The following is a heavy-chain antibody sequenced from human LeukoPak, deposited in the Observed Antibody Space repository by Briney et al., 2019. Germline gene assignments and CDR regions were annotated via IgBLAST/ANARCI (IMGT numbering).Heavy chain of an antibody. CDR1: GFPFSSYP. J-gene: IGHJ4*02. D-gene: IGHD3-10*01. V-gene: IGHV3-23*01. CDR3: AKVMVRGVRDYFDY. CDR2: ISGSGGST. Sequence: GGSLTLFCAASGFPFSSYPMSWVRQAPGKALECVSAISGSGGSTYYADSVKGRFTISRDNSKNTLYLQMNSLRAEDTAVYYCAKVMVRGVRDYFDYWGQGTLVTVSS.